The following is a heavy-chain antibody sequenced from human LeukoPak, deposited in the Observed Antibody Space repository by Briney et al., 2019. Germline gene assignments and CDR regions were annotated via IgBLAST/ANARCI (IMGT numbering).Heavy chain of an antibody. V-gene: IGHV3-30*18. CDR3: AKESYSGSYYGHWFDP. Sequence: GGSLRLSCAASGFTFSSYGMHWVRQAPGKGLEWVAVISYDGSNKYYADSVKGRFTISRDNSKNTLYLQMNSLRAEDTAVYYCAKESYSGSYYGHWFDPWGQGTLVTVSS. D-gene: IGHD1-26*01. J-gene: IGHJ5*02. CDR2: ISYDGSNK. CDR1: GFTFSSYG.